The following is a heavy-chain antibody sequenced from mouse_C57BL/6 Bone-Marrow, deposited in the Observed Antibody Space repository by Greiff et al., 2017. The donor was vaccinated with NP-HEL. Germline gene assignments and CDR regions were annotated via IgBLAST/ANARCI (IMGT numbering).Heavy chain of an antibody. Sequence: QVQLQQSGAELVRPGTSVKVSCKASGYAFTNYLIEWVKQRPGQGLEWIGVINPGSGGTNYNEKFKGKATLTADKSSSTAYMQLSSLTSEDSAVYFCARVGTYLGFDYWGQGTTLTVSS. J-gene: IGHJ2*01. V-gene: IGHV1-54*01. CDR1: GYAFTNYL. CDR2: INPGSGGT. CDR3: ARVGTYLGFDY. D-gene: IGHD1-1*01.